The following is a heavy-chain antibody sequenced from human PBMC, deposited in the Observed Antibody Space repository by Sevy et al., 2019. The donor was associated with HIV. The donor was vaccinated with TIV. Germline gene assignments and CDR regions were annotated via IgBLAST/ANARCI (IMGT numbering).Heavy chain of an antibody. CDR3: ARSHLCSGGSCYWFDP. Sequence: ASVKVSCKASGYTFSSYTIHWVRQAPGQRLEWMGWINGGDDDTKYSQSFQGRVTITRDTSATTAYMELSRLRSEDTAVYYCARSHLCSGGSCYWFDPWGQGTLVTVSS. V-gene: IGHV1-3*01. J-gene: IGHJ5*02. CDR2: INGGDDDT. D-gene: IGHD2-15*01. CDR1: GYTFSSYT.